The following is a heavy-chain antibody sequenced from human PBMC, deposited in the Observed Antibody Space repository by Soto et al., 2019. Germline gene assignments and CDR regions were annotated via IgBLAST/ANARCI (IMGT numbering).Heavy chain of an antibody. V-gene: IGHV3-30*18. J-gene: IGHJ6*02. CDR2: ISSDGSNK. D-gene: IGHD6-13*01. Sequence: LTRSCAASGFIFRYYGMHWVRQAPCKGLEWVAVISSDGSNKYYADSVKGRFTISRDNSKNTLYLQMNSLRAEDTAVYYCAKDRAIVAAGTFYVSYYGMDVWGQGTTVTVSS. CDR1: GFIFRYYG. CDR3: AKDRAIVAAGTFYVSYYGMDV.